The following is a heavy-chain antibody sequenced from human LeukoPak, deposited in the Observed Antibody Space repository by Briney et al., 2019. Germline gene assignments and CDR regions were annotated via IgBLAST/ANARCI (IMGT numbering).Heavy chain of an antibody. CDR3: ARSRSTVRNRYYYYMDV. CDR1: GGTFSSYA. CDR2: IIPIFGTA. V-gene: IGHV1-69*05. J-gene: IGHJ6*03. D-gene: IGHD4-11*01. Sequence: ASVKVSCKASGGTFSSYAISWVRQAPGQGLERMGGIIPIFGTANYAQKFQGRVTITTDESTSTAYMELSSLRSEDTAVYYCARSRSTVRNRYYYYMDVWGKGTTVTVSS.